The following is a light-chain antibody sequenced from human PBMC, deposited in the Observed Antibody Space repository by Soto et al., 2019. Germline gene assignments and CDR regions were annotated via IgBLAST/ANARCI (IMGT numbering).Light chain of an antibody. CDR3: QEYNNWPALT. V-gene: IGKV3-15*01. Sequence: EIVMTQSPATLSVSPGERATLSCRANQSVSSNLAWYQQKPGQAPRLLISGASTRANGIPDRFSGSESGTEFTRTISSLQSEDFAVYYCQEYNNWPALTFGGGTKVEI. CDR2: GAS. CDR1: QSVSSN. J-gene: IGKJ4*01.